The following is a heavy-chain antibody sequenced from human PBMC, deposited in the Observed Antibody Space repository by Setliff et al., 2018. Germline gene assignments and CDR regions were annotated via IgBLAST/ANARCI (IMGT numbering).Heavy chain of an antibody. CDR2: IYIGGSA. CDR1: GGSISSYY. V-gene: IGHV4-4*07. Sequence: PSETLSLTCTVSGGSISSYYWSWIRQPAGKGLEWIGHIYIGGSANYNPSLKGRVTMSIDTSKNQFSLKLNSMTAADMAVYYCAREQWLDPPGYYYMDVWAKGTTVTVSS. J-gene: IGHJ6*03. CDR3: AREQWLDPPGYYYMDV. D-gene: IGHD6-19*01.